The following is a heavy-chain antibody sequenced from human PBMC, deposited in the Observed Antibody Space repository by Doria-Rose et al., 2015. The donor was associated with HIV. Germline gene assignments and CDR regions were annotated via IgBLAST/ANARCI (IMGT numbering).Heavy chain of an antibody. CDR3: ARIKSSRWYHKYYFDF. V-gene: IGHV2-26*01. J-gene: IGHJ4*02. D-gene: IGHD6-13*01. Sequence: QVQLVQSGPVLVKPTETLTLTCTVSGVSLSSPGMGVSWIRQPPGKALEWLANIFSDDERSYKPSLRSRLTISRDTSKSQVVLTMTDMDPVDTATYYCARIKSSRWYHKYYFDFWGQGTLVIVSA. CDR2: IFSDDER. CDR1: GVSLSSPGMG.